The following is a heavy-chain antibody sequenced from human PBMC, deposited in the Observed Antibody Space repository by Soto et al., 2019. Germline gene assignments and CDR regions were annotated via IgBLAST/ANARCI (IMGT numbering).Heavy chain of an antibody. Sequence: EVQLVESGGGLVQSGGSLRLSCAASGFNVSRYWMSWVRQGSGKGPEWVANIKQDGSEKYYVDSVKGRFTISRDNAKNSLYLQMTSLRAEDTAVYHCAKSLSAIPGDSWGQGTLVTVSS. CDR3: AKSLSAIPGDS. CDR2: IKQDGSEK. V-gene: IGHV3-7*05. J-gene: IGHJ4*02. CDR1: GFNVSRYW. D-gene: IGHD2-2*01.